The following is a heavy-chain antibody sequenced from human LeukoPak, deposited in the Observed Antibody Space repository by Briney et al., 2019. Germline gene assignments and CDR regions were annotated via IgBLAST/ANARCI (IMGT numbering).Heavy chain of an antibody. Sequence: GGSLRLSCAASGFTFSSYSMNWVRQAPGKGLEWVSSISSSSSYIYYADSVKGRFTISRDNAKNSLYLQMNSPRAEDTAVYYCARVSSASGGNFDYWGQGTLVTVSS. CDR2: ISSSSSYI. D-gene: IGHD3-16*01. CDR3: ARVSSASGGNFDY. J-gene: IGHJ4*02. V-gene: IGHV3-21*01. CDR1: GFTFSSYS.